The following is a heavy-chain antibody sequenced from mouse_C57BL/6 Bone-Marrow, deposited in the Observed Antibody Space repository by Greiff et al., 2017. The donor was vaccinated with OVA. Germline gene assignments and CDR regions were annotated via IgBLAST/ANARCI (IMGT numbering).Heavy chain of an antibody. CDR3: ARFYSNYWYFDV. V-gene: IGHV7-3*01. CDR1: GFTFTDYY. J-gene: IGHJ1*03. D-gene: IGHD2-5*01. CDR2: IRNKANGYTT. Sequence: EVKLMESGGGLVQPGGSLSLSCAASGFTFTDYYMSWVRQPPGKALEWLGFIRNKANGYTTEYSASVKGRFTISRDNSQSILHLQMNALRAEDSATYYCARFYSNYWYFDVWGTGTTVTVSS.